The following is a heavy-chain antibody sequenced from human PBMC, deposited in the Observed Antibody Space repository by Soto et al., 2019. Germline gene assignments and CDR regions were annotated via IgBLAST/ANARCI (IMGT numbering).Heavy chain of an antibody. J-gene: IGHJ4*02. CDR2: ISYDGIQK. Sequence: QVQLIESGGGVVQPGRSLRLSCAASGFAVSRHPIHWVRQAPGKGLEWVALISYDGIQKDYADSVKGRFTISRDNSKNTLYLQMNSLRVEDTAVYYCAREEAIVGAFIDHWGQGTLVTVSS. CDR3: AREEAIVGAFIDH. CDR1: GFAVSRHP. V-gene: IGHV3-30-3*01. D-gene: IGHD1-26*01.